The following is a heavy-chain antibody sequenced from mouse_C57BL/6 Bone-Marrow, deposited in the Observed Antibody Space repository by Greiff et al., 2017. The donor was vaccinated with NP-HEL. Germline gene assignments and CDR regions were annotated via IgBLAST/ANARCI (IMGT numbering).Heavy chain of an antibody. V-gene: IGHV14-4*01. CDR1: GFNIKDDY. CDR2: IYPENGDT. CDR3: TTGASSPDAMDY. D-gene: IGHD1-1*01. Sequence: EVQLQQSGAELVRPGASVKLSCTVSGFNIKDDYMHWVKQRPEQGLEWIGWIYPENGDTEYASKFQGKATITADTSSNTAYLQLRSLTSEDTAVYYCTTGASSPDAMDYWGQGTSVTVSS. J-gene: IGHJ4*01.